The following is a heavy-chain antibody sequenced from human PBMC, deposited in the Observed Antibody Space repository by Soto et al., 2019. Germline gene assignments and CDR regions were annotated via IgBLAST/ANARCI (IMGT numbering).Heavy chain of an antibody. D-gene: IGHD1-26*01. Sequence: GGSLRLSCAASGFTFSSYSMNWVRQAPGKGLEWVSSISSSSSYIYYADLVKGRFTISRDNAKISLYLQMNSLRAEDTAVYYCARGHGGIVGASGRWWFDPWGQGTLVTVSS. CDR1: GFTFSSYS. J-gene: IGHJ5*02. V-gene: IGHV3-21*01. CDR2: ISSSSSYI. CDR3: ARGHGGIVGASGRWWFDP.